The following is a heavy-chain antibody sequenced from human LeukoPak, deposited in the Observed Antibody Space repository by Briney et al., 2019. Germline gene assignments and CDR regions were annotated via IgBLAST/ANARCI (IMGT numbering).Heavy chain of an antibody. J-gene: IGHJ6*03. Sequence: SETLSLTGAVYGGSFSGYYGSWIRQPPGEGLEWIGEINHSGSTNYNPSLKSRVTISVDTSKNQFSLKLSSVTAADTAVYYCARGPRGYYYYYYMDVWGKGTTVTVSS. CDR3: ARGPRGYYYYYYMDV. CDR2: INHSGST. CDR1: GGSFSGYY. V-gene: IGHV4-34*01.